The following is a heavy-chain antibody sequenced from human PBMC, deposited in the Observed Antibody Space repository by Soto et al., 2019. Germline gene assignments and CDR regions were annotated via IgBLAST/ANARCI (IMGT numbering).Heavy chain of an antibody. CDR2: ISGSGGST. J-gene: IGHJ5*02. CDR3: AKDLRLPMVRGPRPFGWFDP. V-gene: IGHV3-23*01. Sequence: GGSLRLSCAASGFTFSSYAMSWVRQAPGKGLEWVSAISGSGGSTYYTGSVKGRFTISRDNSKNTLYLQMNSLRAEDTAVYYCAKDLRLPMVRGPRPFGWFDPWGQGTLVTVSS. CDR1: GFTFSSYA. D-gene: IGHD3-10*01.